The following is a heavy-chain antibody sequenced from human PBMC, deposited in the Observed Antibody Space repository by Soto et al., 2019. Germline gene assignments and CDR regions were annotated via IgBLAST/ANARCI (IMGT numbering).Heavy chain of an antibody. CDR2: IYYSGST. CDR1: GGSISSYY. CDR3: VRHEMVRGVVPIWFDP. D-gene: IGHD3-10*01. Sequence: SETLSLSCTVPGGSISSYYWSWIRQPPGKGLEWIGYIYYSGSTNYNPSLKSRVTISVDTSKNQFSLKLSSVTAADTAVYYCVRHEMVRGVVPIWFDPWGLVTLVSVS. J-gene: IGHJ5*02. V-gene: IGHV4-59*08.